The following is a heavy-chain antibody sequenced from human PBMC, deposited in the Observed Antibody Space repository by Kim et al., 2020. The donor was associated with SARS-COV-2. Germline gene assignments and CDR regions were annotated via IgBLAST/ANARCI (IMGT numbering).Heavy chain of an antibody. D-gene: IGHD6-19*01. CDR2: MYYSGST. CDR3: ARHRLVAVSSYFDY. J-gene: IGHJ4*02. Sequence: SETLSLTCTVSGGSITSSGYYWGWIRQPPGKGLEWIGSMYYSGSTYYNPSLKSRVTRSVDTSKNQFSLKLSSVTAADTAVYYCARHRLVAVSSYFDYWGQGTLVTVSS. V-gene: IGHV4-39*01. CDR1: GGSITSSGYY.